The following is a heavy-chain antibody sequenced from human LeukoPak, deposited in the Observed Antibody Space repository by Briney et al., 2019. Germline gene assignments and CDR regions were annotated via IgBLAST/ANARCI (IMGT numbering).Heavy chain of an antibody. CDR2: IIHSGGT. CDR3: ARGPLAFRRVAGIFS. V-gene: IGHV4-34*01. CDR1: SGSFNGYS. J-gene: IGHJ5*02. Sequence: SETLSLTCAVSSGSFNGYSYTWIRQPPGKGLEWIGEIIHSGGTSYNPSLKSRLTISVDTSRKQFSLKLTSVTAADTALYFCARGPLAFRRVAGIFSWGRGTQVTVSS. D-gene: IGHD6-19*01.